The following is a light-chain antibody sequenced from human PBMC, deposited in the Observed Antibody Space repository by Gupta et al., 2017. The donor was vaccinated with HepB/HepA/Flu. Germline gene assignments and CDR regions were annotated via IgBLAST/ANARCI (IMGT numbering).Light chain of an antibody. CDR1: QSISNK. CDR2: GAS. J-gene: IGKJ1*01. Sequence: EMVLTQTPGTLSLSPGERATLYCRTSQSISNKLAWYQHRPGQAPILLIYGASTRPIGISDRFTGSGTETDFTLTISRLEPEDFAFYYCQNEGCSMWTFGQGTKVEIK. CDR3: QNEGCSMWT. V-gene: IGKV3-20*01.